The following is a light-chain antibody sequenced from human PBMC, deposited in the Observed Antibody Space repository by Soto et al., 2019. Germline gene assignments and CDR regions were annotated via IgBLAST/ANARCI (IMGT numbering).Light chain of an antibody. J-gene: IGKJ2*01. CDR1: QTISTW. V-gene: IGKV1-5*01. CDR2: GAS. CDR3: QQYNSYSYT. Sequence: DIPKTQSPSTLSASVGDRVTLTYQASQTISTWLAWYQQKPGKAPQLLIYGASSLQTGVPSKLSGSGSGTEFPHTISSLQPDDFATYYCQQYNSYSYTFGQGTKLEIK.